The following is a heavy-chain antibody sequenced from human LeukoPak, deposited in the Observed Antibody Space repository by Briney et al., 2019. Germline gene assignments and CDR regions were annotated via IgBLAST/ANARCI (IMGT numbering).Heavy chain of an antibody. CDR3: ARGRGTRCIAVAGTSDY. CDR2: FCHSGGT. J-gene: IGHJ4*02. CDR1: GGSISSRDYC. Sequence: SETLSLTCTVSGGSISSRDYCWGWFRRSPGKGLEWIAYFCHSGGTYYNPSLKSRVTTSVDTSKTHFSLIVTSVSAADTAVYYCARGRGTRCIAVAGTSDYWGQGTLVTVSS. D-gene: IGHD6-19*01. V-gene: IGHV4-39*02.